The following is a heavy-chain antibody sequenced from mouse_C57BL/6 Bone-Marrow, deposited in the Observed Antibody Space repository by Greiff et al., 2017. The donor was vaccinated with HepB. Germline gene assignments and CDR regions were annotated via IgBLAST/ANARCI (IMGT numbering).Heavy chain of an antibody. V-gene: IGHV5-4*03. CDR1: GFTFSSYA. J-gene: IGHJ1*03. CDR2: ISDGGSYT. D-gene: IGHD1-1*01. CDR3: ARGYGSSYGWYFDV. Sequence: DVKLVESGGGLVKPGGSLKLSCAASGFTFSSYAMSWVRQTPEKRLEWVATISDGGSYTYYPDNVKGRFTISRDNAKNNLYLQMSHLKSEDTAMYYCARGYGSSYGWYFDVWGTGTTVTVSS.